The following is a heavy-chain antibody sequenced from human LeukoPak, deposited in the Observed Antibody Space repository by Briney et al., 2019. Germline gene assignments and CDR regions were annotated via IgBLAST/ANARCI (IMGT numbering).Heavy chain of an antibody. J-gene: IGHJ3*02. Sequence: SVKVSCKASGGTFSSYAISWVRQAPGQGLEWMGGIIPIFGTANYAQKFQGRVTITADKSTSTAYMELSSLRSEDTAVYYCAREGTSVVVTANDAFDIWGQGTMVTVSS. CDR1: GGTFSSYA. CDR3: AREGTSVVVTANDAFDI. D-gene: IGHD2-21*02. V-gene: IGHV1-69*06. CDR2: IIPIFGTA.